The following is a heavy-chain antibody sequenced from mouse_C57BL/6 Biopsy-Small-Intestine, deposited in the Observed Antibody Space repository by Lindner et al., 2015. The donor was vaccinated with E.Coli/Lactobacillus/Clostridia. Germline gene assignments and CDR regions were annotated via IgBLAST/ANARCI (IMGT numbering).Heavy chain of an antibody. V-gene: IGHV1S29*02. Sequence: SVKVSCKASGYLFTGYYMHWVRQAPGQGLEWMGWIDPYRGGTSYAQNLQGRVSMTTDTSTSTAYMEVRSLGSDDTAVYYCARSRHCATPTCYYYHYYGLDVWGQGTTVTVSS. D-gene: IGHD1-2*01. J-gene: IGHJ1*01. CDR2: IDPYRGGT. CDR3: ARSRHCATPTCYYYHYYGLDV. CDR1: GYLFTGYY.